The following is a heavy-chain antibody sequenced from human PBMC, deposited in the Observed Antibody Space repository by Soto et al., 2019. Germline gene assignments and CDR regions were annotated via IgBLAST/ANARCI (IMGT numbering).Heavy chain of an antibody. CDR1: GGSISSYY. CDR2: IYYSGST. Sequence: QVQLQESGPGLVKPSETLSLTCTVSGGSISSYYWSWIRQPPGKGLEWIGYIYYSGSTNYNPSLKSRVTISLDTSKHQFSLKLGSVTAADTAVYYCARDTGDSSGFGAFDIWGQGTMVTVSS. J-gene: IGHJ3*02. D-gene: IGHD3-22*01. V-gene: IGHV4-59*01. CDR3: ARDTGDSSGFGAFDI.